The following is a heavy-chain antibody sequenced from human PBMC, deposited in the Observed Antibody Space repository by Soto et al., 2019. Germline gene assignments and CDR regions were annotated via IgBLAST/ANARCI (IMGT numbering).Heavy chain of an antibody. CDR2: IFYSGST. J-gene: IGHJ6*02. CDR1: GECISSSSYY. Sequence: EPLSLTCTVAGECISSSSYYWGWIRQPPGKGLEWIGSIFYSGSTYYNPSLRSRVIISVDTSKNQFSLKLSSVTAADTAVYYCARVKPSNGMDVWGQGTTVTVSS. V-gene: IGHV4-39*01. CDR3: ARVKPSNGMDV.